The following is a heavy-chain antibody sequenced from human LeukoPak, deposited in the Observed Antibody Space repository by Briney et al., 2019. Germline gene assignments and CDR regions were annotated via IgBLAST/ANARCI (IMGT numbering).Heavy chain of an antibody. J-gene: IGHJ4*02. V-gene: IGHV3-23*01. CDR3: AKRPSGSGSYSGYFDY. Sequence: GGSLRLSCAASGFTFSSYAMSWVRQAPGKGLEWVSATSGSGGSTYYADSVKGRFTISRDNSKNTLYLQMNSLRAEDTAVYYCAKRPSGSGSYSGYFDYWGQGTLVTVSS. CDR1: GFTFSSYA. CDR2: TSGSGGST. D-gene: IGHD3-10*01.